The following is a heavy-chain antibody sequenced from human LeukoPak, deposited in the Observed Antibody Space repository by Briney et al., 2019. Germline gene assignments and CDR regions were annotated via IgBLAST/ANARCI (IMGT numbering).Heavy chain of an antibody. CDR1: GFTFSSYW. CDR2: IKQDGSEK. J-gene: IGHJ4*02. D-gene: IGHD3-3*01. CDR3: ARDLPPDFWSGYDY. Sequence: GGSLRLSCAASGFTFSSYWMSWVRQAPGKGLEWVANIKQDGSEKYYVDSVKGRFTISRDNAKNSLYLQMNSLRAEDTAVYYCARDLPPDFWSGYDYWGQGTLVTVSS. V-gene: IGHV3-7*01.